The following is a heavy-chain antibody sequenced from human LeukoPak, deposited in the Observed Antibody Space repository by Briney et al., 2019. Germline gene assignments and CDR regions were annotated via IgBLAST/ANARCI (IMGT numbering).Heavy chain of an antibody. J-gene: IGHJ5*02. CDR2: VDPSDSYT. CDR3: ARRVGATGWFDP. CDR1: GYSFTSYW. D-gene: IGHD1-26*01. Sequence: GESLKISCKGSGYSFTSYWISWVRQMPGKGLEWMGRVDPSDSYTNYSPSFQGHVTISADKSISTAYLQWSSLKASDTAMYYCARRVGATGWFDPWGQGTLVTVSS. V-gene: IGHV5-10-1*01.